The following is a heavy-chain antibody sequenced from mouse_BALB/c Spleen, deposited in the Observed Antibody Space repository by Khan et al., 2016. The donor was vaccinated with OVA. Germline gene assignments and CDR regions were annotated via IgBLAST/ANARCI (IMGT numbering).Heavy chain of an antibody. V-gene: IGHV1S41*01. Sequence: EQVKPGASVKLSCKASDYTFTSYWINWIKQRPGQGLEWGGRMAPGSGRTSYAERFKAKTILTVDTSSRTAYIQLFSLSSEDSAVYFCAGSNNCGSGLYAMNYWGQGTSVTGSS. CDR3: AGSNNCGSGLYAMNY. D-gene: IGHD1-1*01. CDR2: MAPGSGRT. J-gene: IGHJ4*01. CDR1: DYTFTSYW.